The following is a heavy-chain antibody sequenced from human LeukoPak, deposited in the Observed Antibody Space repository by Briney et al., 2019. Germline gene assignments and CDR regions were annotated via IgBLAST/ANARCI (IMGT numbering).Heavy chain of an antibody. CDR2: IYYSGST. J-gene: IGHJ4*02. Sequence: SETLSLTCTVSGGSISSSSYYWGWIRRPPGKGLEWIGSIYYSGSTYYNPSLKSRVTISADTSKNQFSLKLSSVTAADTAVYYCAITSPNDYGGGFDYWGQGTLVTVSS. CDR1: GGSISSSSYY. D-gene: IGHD4-23*01. V-gene: IGHV4-39*01. CDR3: AITSPNDYGGGFDY.